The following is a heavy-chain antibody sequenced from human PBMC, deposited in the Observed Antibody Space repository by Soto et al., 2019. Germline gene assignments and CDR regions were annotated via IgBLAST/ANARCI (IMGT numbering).Heavy chain of an antibody. Sequence: SETLSLTCTVSGGSISSYYWSWIRQPPGKGLEWIGYIYYSGSTNYNPSLKSRVTISVDTSKNQFSLKLSSVTAADTAVYYCARGGLVRQTRDYWGQGTLVTVSS. V-gene: IGHV4-59*01. CDR3: ARGGLVRQTRDY. CDR2: IYYSGST. CDR1: GGSISSYY. D-gene: IGHD3-10*01. J-gene: IGHJ4*02.